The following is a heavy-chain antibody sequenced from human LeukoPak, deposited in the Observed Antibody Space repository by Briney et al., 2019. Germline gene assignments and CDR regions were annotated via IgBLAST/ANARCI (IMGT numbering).Heavy chain of an antibody. Sequence: PSETLSLTCTVSGGSISGYYWGWIRQPPGKGLEWIGSIYHSGSTYYNPSLKSRVTISVDTSKNQFSLKLSSVTAADTAVYYCARDRVGGPGDYWGQGTLVTVSS. V-gene: IGHV4-38-2*02. D-gene: IGHD3-16*01. CDR3: ARDRVGGPGDY. CDR1: GGSISGYY. J-gene: IGHJ4*02. CDR2: IYHSGST.